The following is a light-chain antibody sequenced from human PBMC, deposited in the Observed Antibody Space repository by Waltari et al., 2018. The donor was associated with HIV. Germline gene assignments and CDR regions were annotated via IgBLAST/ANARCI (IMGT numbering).Light chain of an antibody. CDR2: QAS. V-gene: IGKV1-5*03. CDR3: HQYASFSGT. J-gene: IGKJ1*01. CDR1: QNVGAF. Sequence: EIRQTQSASTMSASAGDRVAITCRAGQNVGAFFAWYQQKPGKPPKLLIFQASILEGGVPSRFSGSVSGSDFTLTINGLQSDDFATYYCHQYASFSGTFGQGTKVEL.